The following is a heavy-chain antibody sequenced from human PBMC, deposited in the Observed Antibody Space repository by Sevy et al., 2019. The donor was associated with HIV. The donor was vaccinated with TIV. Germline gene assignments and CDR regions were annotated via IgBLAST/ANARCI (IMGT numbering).Heavy chain of an antibody. Sequence: ASVKVSCKASGGTFSSYAISWVRQAPGQGLEWMGGIIPIFGTANYAQKFQGRVTITADESTSTAYMELSSLRSEDTAVYYWARGGPPRSSIVVVPAAMPGVYYYYGMDVWGQGTTVTVSS. CDR2: IIPIFGTA. D-gene: IGHD2-2*01. J-gene: IGHJ6*02. V-gene: IGHV1-69*13. CDR3: ARGGPPRSSIVVVPAAMPGVYYYYGMDV. CDR1: GGTFSSYA.